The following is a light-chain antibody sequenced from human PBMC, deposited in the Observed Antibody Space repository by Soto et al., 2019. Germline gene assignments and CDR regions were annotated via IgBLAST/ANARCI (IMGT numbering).Light chain of an antibody. J-gene: IGKJ1*01. V-gene: IGKV1-27*01. CDR1: QGISNF. CDR2: TAS. CDR3: QTYNSAPTWT. Sequence: DIQMTQSPSSLSASVGDRVTITCRASQGISNFLAWYQQRPGKGPKLLIHTASTLQSGVPSRFSGSGSGSDFTLTISSLQPGDVATYYCQTYNSAPTWTFGHGTEVEIK.